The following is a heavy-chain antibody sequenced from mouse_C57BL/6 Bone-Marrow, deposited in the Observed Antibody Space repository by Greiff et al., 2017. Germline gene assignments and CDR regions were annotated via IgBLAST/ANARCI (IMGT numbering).Heavy chain of an antibody. CDR1: GYTFTSYW. D-gene: IGHD1-1*01. J-gene: IGHJ4*01. Sequence: FQLQQPGAELVMPGASVKLSCKASGYTFTSYWMHWVKQRPGQGLEWIGEIDPSDSYTNYNQKFKGKSTLTVDKSSSTAYMQLSSLTSEDSAVYYCAREEFITTVVAPYYYAMDYWGQGTSVTVSS. V-gene: IGHV1-69*01. CDR3: AREEFITTVVAPYYYAMDY. CDR2: IDPSDSYT.